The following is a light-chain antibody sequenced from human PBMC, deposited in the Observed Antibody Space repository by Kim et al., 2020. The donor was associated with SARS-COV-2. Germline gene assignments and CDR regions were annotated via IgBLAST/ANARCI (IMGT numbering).Light chain of an antibody. J-gene: IGKJ4*01. CDR3: QQRSNWPLT. Sequence: EIVLTQSPATLSLSPGERATLSCRASQRISSFLVWYQHKPGQTPRLLIYAASNRATGIPARFSGSGSGTDFTLTISSLEPEDSAMYYCQQRSNWPLTFAGGTKVDIK. CDR2: AAS. V-gene: IGKV3-11*01. CDR1: QRISSF.